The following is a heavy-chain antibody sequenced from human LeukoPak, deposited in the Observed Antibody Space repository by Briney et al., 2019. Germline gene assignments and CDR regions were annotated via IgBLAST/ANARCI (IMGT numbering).Heavy chain of an antibody. CDR1: GYTFTNYG. Sequence: ASVKVSCKASGYTFTNYGLSWVRQAPGQGLEWMGWISGYNGNATYTQKLQGRVIMTTDTPTTTAYMDLRSLRSDDTAVYYCARDAGYCSSETCYDDAFDIWGQGTMVTVSS. CDR2: ISGYNGNA. D-gene: IGHD2-2*01. V-gene: IGHV1-18*01. CDR3: ARDAGYCSSETCYDDAFDI. J-gene: IGHJ3*02.